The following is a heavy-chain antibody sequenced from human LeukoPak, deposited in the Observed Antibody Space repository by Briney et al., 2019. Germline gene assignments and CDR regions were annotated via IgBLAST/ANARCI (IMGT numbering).Heavy chain of an antibody. J-gene: IGHJ5*02. Sequence: ASVKVSCKASGYTFIRYYILWVRPAPGKGREWMGWINPNSGGRMDAKKFQGRVRMTKDTSTSTAYMELSMLRSDDTAVYYWARGPGMTMVRGVIGWFDRWGQGTLVTVSS. CDR2: INPNSGGR. D-gene: IGHD3-10*01. CDR1: GYTFIRYY. CDR3: ARGPGMTMVRGVIGWFDR. V-gene: IGHV1-2*02.